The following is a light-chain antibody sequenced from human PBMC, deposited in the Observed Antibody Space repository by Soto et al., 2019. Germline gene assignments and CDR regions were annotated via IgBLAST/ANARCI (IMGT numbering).Light chain of an antibody. V-gene: IGKV4-1*01. CDR2: WAS. Sequence: DIVMTQSPDSLAVSLGERATINCKSSQSLLYSSDNKNYLAWYQQKPGQPPNLLIYWASARESGVPDRFSASGSGTDFTLTISSLQAEDVAVYYCQQYYSSPRTFGPGTKVEIK. CDR3: QQYYSSPRT. J-gene: IGKJ1*01. CDR1: QSLLYSSDNKNY.